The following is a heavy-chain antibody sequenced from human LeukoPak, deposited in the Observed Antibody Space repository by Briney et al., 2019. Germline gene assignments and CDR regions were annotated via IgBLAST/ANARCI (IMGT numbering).Heavy chain of an antibody. V-gene: IGHV3-23*01. J-gene: IGHJ4*02. Sequence: GGSLRLSCAASGFTFSSSAMTWVRQAPGKGLDWVSGISDSGGSTYHADSVKGRFTISRDNSKNTLSLRMNSLRVEDTAMYYCAKGDRISGWTDWGQGTLVTVSS. CDR3: AKGDRISGWTD. CDR2: ISDSGGST. CDR1: GFTFSSSA. D-gene: IGHD6-19*01.